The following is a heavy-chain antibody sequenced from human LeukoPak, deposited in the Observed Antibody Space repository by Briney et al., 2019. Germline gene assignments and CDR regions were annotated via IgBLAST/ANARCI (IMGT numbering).Heavy chain of an antibody. V-gene: IGHV4-61*02. D-gene: IGHD2-15*01. CDR1: GGSISSGSYY. Sequence: SETLSLTCTVSGGSISSGSYYWSWIRQPAGKGLEWIGRIYTSGSTDYNPSLRSRVTISVDTSKNQFSLKLSSVTAADTAVYYCARIAGYGMDVWGKGTTVTVSS. J-gene: IGHJ6*04. CDR3: ARIAGYGMDV. CDR2: IYTSGST.